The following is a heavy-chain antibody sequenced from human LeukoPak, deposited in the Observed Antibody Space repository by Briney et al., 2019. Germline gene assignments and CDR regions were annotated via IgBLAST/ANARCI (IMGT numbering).Heavy chain of an antibody. CDR2: IKSKVDGGTT. CDR1: GFTFSNAW. CDR3: TRDREVAGPDS. D-gene: IGHD6-19*01. J-gene: IGHJ4*02. Sequence: GGSLRLSCAASGFTFSNAWMSWVRQAPGKGLEWVGRIKSKVDGGTTDYAAAVEGRFTTSRDDSENTLSLQMSSLKTDDTAVYYCTRDREVAGPDSWGQGTLVTVSS. V-gene: IGHV3-15*01.